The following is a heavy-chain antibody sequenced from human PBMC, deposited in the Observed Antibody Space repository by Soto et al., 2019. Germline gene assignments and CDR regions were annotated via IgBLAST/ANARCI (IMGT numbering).Heavy chain of an antibody. Sequence: GGSLRLSCAASGFTFSSYAMHWVRQAPGKGLEWVAVISYDGSNKYYADSVKGRFTISRDNSKNTLYLQMNSLRAGDTAVYYCARGRSNQYESSPPPKFDPWGRGTLVTVSS. CDR3: ARGRSNQYESSPPPKFDP. CDR2: ISYDGSNK. CDR1: GFTFSSYA. J-gene: IGHJ5*02. D-gene: IGHD2-8*01. V-gene: IGHV3-30*14.